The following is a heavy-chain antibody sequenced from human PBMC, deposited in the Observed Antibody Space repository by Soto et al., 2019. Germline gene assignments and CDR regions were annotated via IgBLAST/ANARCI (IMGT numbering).Heavy chain of an antibody. CDR2: IIPIFGTA. CDR1: GYTFTSYD. D-gene: IGHD6-13*01. J-gene: IGHJ4*02. CDR3: ARSNSSSWYGGHFGVDY. Sequence: SVKVSCKASGYTFTSYDINWVRQAPGQGLEWMGGIIPIFGTANYAQKFQGRVTITADESTSTAYMELSSLRSEDTAVYYCARSNSSSWYGGHFGVDYWGQGTLVTVSS. V-gene: IGHV1-69*13.